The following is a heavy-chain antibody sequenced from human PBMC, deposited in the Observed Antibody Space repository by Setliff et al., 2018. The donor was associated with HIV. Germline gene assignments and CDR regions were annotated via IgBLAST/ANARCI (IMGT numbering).Heavy chain of an antibody. V-gene: IGHV3-23*01. CDR2: ISGSGDST. Sequence: PGGSLRLSCAASGFTFNYHAMTWVRQAPGKGLEWVSGISGSGDSTFYAHSVKGRSTISRDNSRDTLYLEMNNLRAEDTALYYCAKDYTPTFWEYNWFDVWGQGTQVTVSS. CDR3: AKDYTPTFWEYNWFDV. J-gene: IGHJ5*02. CDR1: GFTFNYHA. D-gene: IGHD3-16*01.